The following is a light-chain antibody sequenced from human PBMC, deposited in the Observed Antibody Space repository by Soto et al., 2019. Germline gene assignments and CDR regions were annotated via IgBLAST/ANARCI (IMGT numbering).Light chain of an antibody. CDR3: SSYTISSTPLYV. V-gene: IGLV2-14*01. CDR1: SSDVGAYDY. J-gene: IGLJ1*01. CDR2: DVS. Sequence: QSVLTQPASVSGSPGQSIAISCTGTSSDVGAYDYVSWYQQHPGKASKLIIYDVSNRPSGVSNRFSGSKSGNTASLTISGLQAEDEADYYCSSYTISSTPLYVFGTGTKVTVL.